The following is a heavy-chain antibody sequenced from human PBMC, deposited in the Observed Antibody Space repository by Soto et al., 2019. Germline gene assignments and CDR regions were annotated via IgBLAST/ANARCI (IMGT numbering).Heavy chain of an antibody. J-gene: IGHJ6*02. CDR3: AKDIALVRGVIIDLDV. Sequence: FLRLSCAASGFTFSPFSSYGMHWVRQAPGKGLEWVALISYDGDNKYYGDSVKGRFTISRDNSKNTLYLQMNSLRAEDTAVYYCAKDIALVRGVIIDLDVWGQGTTVTVSS. CDR2: ISYDGDNK. D-gene: IGHD3-10*01. V-gene: IGHV3-30*18. CDR1: GFTFSPFSSYG.